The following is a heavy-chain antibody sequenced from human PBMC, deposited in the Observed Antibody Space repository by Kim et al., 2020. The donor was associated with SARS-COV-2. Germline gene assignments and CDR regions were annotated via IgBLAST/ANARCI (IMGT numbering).Heavy chain of an antibody. CDR3: ARDYGGNLPPGVDAY. J-gene: IGHJ4*02. V-gene: IGHV3-21*01. Sequence: GGSLRLSCAASGFTFSSYSMNWVRQAPGKGLEWVSSISSSSSYIYYADSLKGRFTISRDNAKNSLYLQMNSLRAEDTAVYYCARDYGGNLPPGVDAYWGQGTLVTVSS. CDR2: ISSSSSYI. CDR1: GFTFSSYS. D-gene: IGHD4-17*01.